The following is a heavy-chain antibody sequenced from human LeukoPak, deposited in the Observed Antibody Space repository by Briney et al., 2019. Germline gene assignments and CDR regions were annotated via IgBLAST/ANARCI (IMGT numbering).Heavy chain of an antibody. CDR3: AREVGIRGHFDY. CDR1: GGTFSSYA. V-gene: IGHV1-46*01. Sequence: ASVKVSCKASGGTFSSYAISWVRQAPGQGLEWMGIINPSGANTGYAQKFQGRVTMTRDTSTSTVYMELSSLRSQDTAVYYCAREVGIRGHFDYWGRGTPVTVSS. CDR2: INPSGANT. J-gene: IGHJ4*02. D-gene: IGHD1-26*01.